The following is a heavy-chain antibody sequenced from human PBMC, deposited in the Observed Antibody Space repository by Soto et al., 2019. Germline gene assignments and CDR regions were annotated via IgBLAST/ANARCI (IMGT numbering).Heavy chain of an antibody. CDR2: MNPNSGNT. V-gene: IGHV1-8*01. CDR1: GYTFTSYD. CDR3: ARERTGTTRMDV. J-gene: IGHJ6*02. D-gene: IGHD1-1*01. Sequence: QVQLVQSGAEVKKPGASVKVSCKASGYTFTSYDINWVRQATGQGLEWMGWMNPNSGNTGYDQKFQGRVTMTRNTSISTSYRAVCSLRSEDPAVYYCARERTGTTRMDVWGQGTTVTVSS.